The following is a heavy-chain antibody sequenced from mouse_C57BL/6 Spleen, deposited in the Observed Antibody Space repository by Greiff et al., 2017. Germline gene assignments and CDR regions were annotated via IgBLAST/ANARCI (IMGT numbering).Heavy chain of an antibody. CDR2: IYPGSGST. CDR1: GYTFTSYW. V-gene: IGHV1-55*01. CDR3: ARVGNLPWFAY. J-gene: IGHJ3*01. Sequence: VKLVESGPELVKPGASVKMSCKASGYTFTSYWITWVKQRPGQGLEWIGDIYPGSGSTNYNEKFKSKATLTVDTSSSTAYMQLSSLTSEDSAVYYCARVGNLPWFAYWGQGTLVTVSA.